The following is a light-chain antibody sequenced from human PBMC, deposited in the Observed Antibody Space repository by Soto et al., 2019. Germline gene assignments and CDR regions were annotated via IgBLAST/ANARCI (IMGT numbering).Light chain of an antibody. CDR3: QQYNNWPRT. CDR1: QSVSSN. J-gene: IGKJ1*01. Sequence: EIVMTQSPATLSVSPGERATLSCRASQSVSSNLAWYQQKPGQAPRLLIYGASTRAPGIPARFSGSGSGTEFTLTISSLQSEDFAVYYCQQYNNWPRTFGQGT. CDR2: GAS. V-gene: IGKV3-15*01.